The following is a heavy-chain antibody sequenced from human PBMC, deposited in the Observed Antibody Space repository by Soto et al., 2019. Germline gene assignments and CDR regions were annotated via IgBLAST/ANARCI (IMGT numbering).Heavy chain of an antibody. CDR1: GYTFRSHG. V-gene: IGHV1-18*01. CDR3: ARQFTVLRFLEWFPGWFDP. Sequence: ASVKVSCKASGYTFRSHGISWVRQAPGQGLEWMGGISAVNGETNYAQKLQGRVTVTADKSTSTAYMELSSLRSEDTAMYYCARQFTVLRFLEWFPGWFDPWGQGTLVTVSS. D-gene: IGHD3-3*01. CDR2: ISAVNGET. J-gene: IGHJ5*02.